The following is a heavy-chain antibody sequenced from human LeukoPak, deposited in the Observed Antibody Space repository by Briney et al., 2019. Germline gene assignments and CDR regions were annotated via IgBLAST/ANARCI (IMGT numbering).Heavy chain of an antibody. J-gene: IGHJ4*02. Sequence: GGFLRLSCAASGFTFSSYGMHWVRQAPGKGLEWVAVIWYDGSNKYYADSVKGRFTISRDNSKNTLYLQMNSLRAEDTAVYYCARDRAVAGLFDYWGQGTLVTVSS. D-gene: IGHD6-19*01. CDR1: GFTFSSYG. CDR3: ARDRAVAGLFDY. CDR2: IWYDGSNK. V-gene: IGHV3-33*01.